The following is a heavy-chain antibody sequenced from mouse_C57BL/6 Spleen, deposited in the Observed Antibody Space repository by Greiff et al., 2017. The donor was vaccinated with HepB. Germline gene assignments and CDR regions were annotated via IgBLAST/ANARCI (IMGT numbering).Heavy chain of an antibody. V-gene: IGHV1-61*01. Sequence: QVQLQQPGAELVRPGSSVKLSCKASGYTFTSYWMDWVKQRPGQGLEWIGNIYPSDSETHYNQKFKDKATLTVDKSSSTAYMQLSSLTSEDSAVYYCARWGIYYDYDADYWGQGTTLTVSS. CDR3: ARWGIYYDYDADY. J-gene: IGHJ2*01. CDR2: IYPSDSET. D-gene: IGHD2-4*01. CDR1: GYTFTSYW.